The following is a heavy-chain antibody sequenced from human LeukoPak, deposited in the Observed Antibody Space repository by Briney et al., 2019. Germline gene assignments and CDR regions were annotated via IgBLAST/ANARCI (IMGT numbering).Heavy chain of an antibody. CDR2: INQNGREK. J-gene: IGHJ4*02. Sequence: GGSLRLSCEVSGLTFSTYWMTWVRQAPGKGLEWVASINQNGREKYYVDSVKGRFTISRDNAKDSLYLQMNSLRDEDTAVYYCARSLGDVWGQGTLVTVSS. CDR3: ARSLGDV. CDR1: GLTFSTYW. V-gene: IGHV3-7*01. D-gene: IGHD3-16*01.